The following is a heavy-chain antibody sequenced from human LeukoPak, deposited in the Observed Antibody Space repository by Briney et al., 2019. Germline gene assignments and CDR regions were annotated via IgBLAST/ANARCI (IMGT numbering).Heavy chain of an antibody. CDR2: VSSSSSYI. CDR3: ARLYSSSWYGFRGYYMDV. Sequence: GGSLRLSCAASGFTFSSYSMNWVRQAPGKGLEWVSSVSSSSSYIYYADSVKGRFTISRDNAKNSLYLQMNSLRAEDTAVYYCARLYSSSWYGFRGYYMDVWGKGTTVTVSS. V-gene: IGHV3-21*01. J-gene: IGHJ6*03. CDR1: GFTFSSYS. D-gene: IGHD6-13*01.